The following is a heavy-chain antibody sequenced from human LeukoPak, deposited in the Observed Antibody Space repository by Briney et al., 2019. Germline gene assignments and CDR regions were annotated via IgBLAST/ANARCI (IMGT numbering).Heavy chain of an antibody. CDR3: ARPAVAGPYAFDI. CDR2: IYYSGST. Sequence: SETLSLTCTVSGGSISSSSYYWGWIRQPPGKGLEWIESIYYSGSTYYNPSLKSRVTISVDTSKNQFSLKLSSVTAADTAVYYCARPAVAGPYAFDIWGQGTMVTVSS. D-gene: IGHD6-19*01. V-gene: IGHV4-39*01. CDR1: GGSISSSSYY. J-gene: IGHJ3*02.